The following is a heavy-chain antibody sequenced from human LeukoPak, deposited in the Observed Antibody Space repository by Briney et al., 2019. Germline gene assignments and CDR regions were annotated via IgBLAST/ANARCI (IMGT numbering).Heavy chain of an antibody. CDR3: ARDSYCPNDVCFDY. CDR1: GFTFSSYS. J-gene: IGHJ4*02. CDR2: ITTSRDQ. D-gene: IGHD2-8*01. V-gene: IGHV3-21*06. Sequence: PGESLRLSCAASGFTFSSYSMDWVRQAPGKGLEWVSSITTSRDQNHAGSVKGRFTVSRDNAKSSVYLQMDSLRADDTAVYYCARDSYCPNDVCFDYWGQGVLVTVS.